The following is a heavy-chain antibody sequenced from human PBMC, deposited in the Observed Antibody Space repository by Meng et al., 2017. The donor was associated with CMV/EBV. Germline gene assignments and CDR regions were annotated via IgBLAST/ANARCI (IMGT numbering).Heavy chain of an antibody. CDR2: IYYSGST. CDR1: GGSISSGGYY. D-gene: IGHD6-19*01. Sequence: SGGSISSGGYYWSWIRQHPGKGLEWIGYIYYSGSTYYNPSLKGRVTISVDTSKNQFSLKLSSVTAADTAVYYCARGGSDSSGWYFDYWGQGTLVTVSS. J-gene: IGHJ4*02. CDR3: ARGGSDSSGWYFDY. V-gene: IGHV4-31*02.